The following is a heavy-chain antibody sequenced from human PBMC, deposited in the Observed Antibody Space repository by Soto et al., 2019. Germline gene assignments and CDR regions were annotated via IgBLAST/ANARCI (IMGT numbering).Heavy chain of an antibody. CDR1: GGSFSGYY. J-gene: IGHJ5*02. Sequence: SETLSLTCAVYGGSFSGYYWSWIRQPPGKGLEWIGEINHSGSTNYNPSLKSRVTISVDTSKNQFSLKLSSVTAADTAVYYCARVSSSWIQRWLSAEQYNWLDPWGQGTLVTVSS. V-gene: IGHV4-34*01. CDR3: ARVSSSWIQRWLSAEQYNWLDP. D-gene: IGHD5-18*01. CDR2: INHSGST.